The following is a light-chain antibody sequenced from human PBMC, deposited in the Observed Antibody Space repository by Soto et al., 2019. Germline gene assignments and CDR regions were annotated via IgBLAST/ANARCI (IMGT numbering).Light chain of an antibody. J-gene: IGKJ5*01. Sequence: DIQMTQSPSTLSASVGDRVTITCRASQSISSWLAWYQQKPGKAPKLLIYDASSLESGVPSRFSGSGSGTEFTLTISSLQPDDFAVYYCQQYGSSPQVTFGQGTRLEIK. CDR1: QSISSW. CDR2: DAS. V-gene: IGKV1-5*01. CDR3: QQYGSSPQVT.